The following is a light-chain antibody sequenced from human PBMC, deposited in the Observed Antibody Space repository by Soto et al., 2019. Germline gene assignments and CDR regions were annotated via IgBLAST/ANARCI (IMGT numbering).Light chain of an antibody. CDR3: PQRNNWWT. CDR1: QSVSSY. J-gene: IGKJ1*01. Sequence: EIVLTQSPATLFLSPGERATLSCRASQSVSSYLAWYQQKPGQAPRLLIYDASNRAAGIPARFSGSGSGTDFTLTISSLEPEDFAVYYCPQRNNWWTFGQGTKVE. CDR2: DAS. V-gene: IGKV3-11*01.